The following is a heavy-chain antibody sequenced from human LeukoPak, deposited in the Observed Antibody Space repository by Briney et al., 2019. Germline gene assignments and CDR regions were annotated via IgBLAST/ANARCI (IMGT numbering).Heavy chain of an antibody. CDR1: GYSFTNFW. CDR3: ARHQYSGTFYNAFDI. V-gene: IGHV5-51*01. J-gene: IGHJ3*02. Sequence: GESLKISCKGSGYSFTNFWIGWVRQMPGKGLEWMGVIYPGDSDTRYSPSFQGQVTISADRSISTAYLQWSSLKASDTAMYYCARHQYSGTFYNAFDIWGQGTMVTVSS. CDR2: IYPGDSDT. D-gene: IGHD1-26*01.